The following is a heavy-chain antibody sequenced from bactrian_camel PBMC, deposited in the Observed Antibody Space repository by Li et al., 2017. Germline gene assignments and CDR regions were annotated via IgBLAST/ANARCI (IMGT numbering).Heavy chain of an antibody. D-gene: IGHD5*01. Sequence: VQLVESGGGSVQAGGTLRLSCVAPGHAFRRYCMAWFRQQAGKEREGVALISDSGTTTYDDSVQGRFTISLDDAKNTMYLQMTSLKPEDTAVYYCAAVSTVFSQPPSFSSGCHDALGSASWGQGTQVTVS. J-gene: IGHJ6*01. V-gene: IGHV3S55*01. CDR2: ISDSGTT. CDR3: AAVSTVFSQPPSFSSGCHDALGSAS. CDR1: GHAFRRYC.